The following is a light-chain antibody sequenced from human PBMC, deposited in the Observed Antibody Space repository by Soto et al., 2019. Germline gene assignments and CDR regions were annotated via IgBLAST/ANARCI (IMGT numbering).Light chain of an antibody. Sequence: QAVVTQEPSLTVSPGGTVTLTCGSSTGAVTSGHYPYWFQQKPGQAPRTLICDTSNKHSWTPARFSGSLFGGKTALTLSGAQPEDEAEYYCLLSYSSSVVIGGGTKLTVL. CDR3: LLSYSSSVV. V-gene: IGLV7-46*01. J-gene: IGLJ2*01. CDR1: TGAVTSGHY. CDR2: DTS.